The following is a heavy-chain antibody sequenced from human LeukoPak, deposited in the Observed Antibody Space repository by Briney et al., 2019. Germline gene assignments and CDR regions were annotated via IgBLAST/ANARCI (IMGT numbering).Heavy chain of an antibody. J-gene: IGHJ4*02. V-gene: IGHV3-48*01. Sequence: GGSLRLSCAASGFTFSSYSMNWVRQAPGKGLEWVSYISSSSSTIYYADSVKGRFTISRDNAKNSLYLQMNSLRAEDTAVCYCARDYDFWSGYYTEATYFDYWGQGTLVTVSS. CDR3: ARDYDFWSGYYTEATYFDY. D-gene: IGHD3-3*01. CDR2: ISSSSSTI. CDR1: GFTFSSYS.